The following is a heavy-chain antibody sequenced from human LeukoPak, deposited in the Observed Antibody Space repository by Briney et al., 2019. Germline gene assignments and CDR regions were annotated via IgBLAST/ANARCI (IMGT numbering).Heavy chain of an antibody. CDR1: GYTFTGYY. Sequence: ASVTVSCKASGYTFTGYYMHWVRQAPGQGLEWMGWINPNSGGTNYAQKFQGRVTMTRDTSISTAYMELSRLRSDDTAVYYCARDLGSGYDFYYYGMDVWGQGTTVTVSS. J-gene: IGHJ6*02. CDR2: INPNSGGT. CDR3: ARDLGSGYDFYYYGMDV. V-gene: IGHV1-2*02. D-gene: IGHD5-12*01.